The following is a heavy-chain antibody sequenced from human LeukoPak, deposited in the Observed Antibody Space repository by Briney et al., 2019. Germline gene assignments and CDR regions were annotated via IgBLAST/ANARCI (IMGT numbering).Heavy chain of an antibody. Sequence: GGSLRLSCAASGFTFSSYDMNWVRQAPGKGLEWVSYISSSGSTIYYADSVKGRFTISRDNAKNSLYLQMNSLRAEDTAVYYCARAFHGAFDIWGQGTMVTVSS. J-gene: IGHJ3*02. CDR3: ARAFHGAFDI. CDR1: GFTFSSYD. D-gene: IGHD3-3*02. CDR2: ISSSGSTI. V-gene: IGHV3-48*03.